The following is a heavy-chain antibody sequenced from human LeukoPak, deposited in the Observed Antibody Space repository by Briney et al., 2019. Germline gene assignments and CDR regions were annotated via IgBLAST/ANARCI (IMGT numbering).Heavy chain of an antibody. V-gene: IGHV5-51*01. CDR2: IYPDDSDS. CDR3: ARGAYGSGSSYNYYGMDV. D-gene: IGHD3-10*01. Sequence: GESLQISCKGSGYIFATSWIGWVRQLPGKGLEGMGIIYPDDSDSRYSPSFEGQVTFSVDKSISTAYLQWSSLKASDTAIYYCARGAYGSGSSYNYYGMDVWGQGTPVTVSS. J-gene: IGHJ6*02. CDR1: GYIFATSW.